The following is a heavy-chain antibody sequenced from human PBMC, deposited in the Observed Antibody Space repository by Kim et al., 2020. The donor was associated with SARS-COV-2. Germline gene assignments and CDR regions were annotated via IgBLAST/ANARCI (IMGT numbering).Heavy chain of an antibody. V-gene: IGHV4-39*01. Sequence: SQTLSLTCTVIGGSISSSSYYWGWIRQPPGKALECIWSIYYCGSTYYNPSLKSRVTISLDTSKHQFSLTLSSVTAAETAVYYCARQGGRYCGGDCYWYYWGQGTPVTVA. D-gene: IGHD2-21*02. CDR1: GGSISSSSYY. CDR2: IYYCGST. CDR3: ARQGGRYCGGDCYWYY. J-gene: IGHJ4*02.